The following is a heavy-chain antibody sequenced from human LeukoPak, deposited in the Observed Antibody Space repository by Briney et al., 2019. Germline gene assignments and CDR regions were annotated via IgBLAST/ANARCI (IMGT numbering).Heavy chain of an antibody. CDR2: IYHSGST. CDR3: ARSPRIISAMDV. Sequence: PSQTLSLTCAVSGGSISSGGYSWSWIRQPPGKGLEWIGYIYHSGSTYYNPSLKSRVTISVDRSKNQFSLKLSSVTAADTAVYYCARSPRIISAMDVWGQGTTVTVSS. CDR1: GGSISSGGYS. D-gene: IGHD3-16*01. V-gene: IGHV4-30-2*01. J-gene: IGHJ6*02.